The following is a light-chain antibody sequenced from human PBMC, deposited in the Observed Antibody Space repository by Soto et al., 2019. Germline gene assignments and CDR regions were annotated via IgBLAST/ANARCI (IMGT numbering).Light chain of an antibody. CDR1: SSDVGGYDY. CDR2: EVS. J-gene: IGLJ1*01. Sequence: SALSQPPSASGSPGQSVTICCTGTSSDVGGYDYVSWYQQHPGKAPKLMIYEVSKRPSGVPDRFSGSKSGNTASLTVSGLQAEDEADYYCSSYAGSSTYVFGTGTKVTLL. CDR3: SSYAGSSTYV. V-gene: IGLV2-8*01.